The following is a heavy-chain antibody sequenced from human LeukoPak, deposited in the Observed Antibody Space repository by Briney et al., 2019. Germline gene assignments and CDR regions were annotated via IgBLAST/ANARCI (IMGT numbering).Heavy chain of an antibody. Sequence: GGSPRLSCAASGFTFSNYAMSWVRQAPGKGLEWVSVISGSGGNTDYADSVKGRFTISRDNSKNTLSLQMNSLRAEDTAVYYCARDFRVGGDYAIGYWGQGTLVTVSS. CDR1: GFTFSNYA. V-gene: IGHV3-23*01. CDR3: ARDFRVGGDYAIGY. J-gene: IGHJ4*02. CDR2: ISGSGGNT. D-gene: IGHD4-17*01.